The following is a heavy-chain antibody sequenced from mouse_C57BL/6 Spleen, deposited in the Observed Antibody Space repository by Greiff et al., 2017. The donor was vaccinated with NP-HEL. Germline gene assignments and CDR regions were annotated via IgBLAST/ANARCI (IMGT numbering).Heavy chain of an antibody. D-gene: IGHD1-1*01. CDR2: ISDGGSYT. J-gene: IGHJ4*01. CDR3: ARGDGLINYYGSSYRAMDY. Sequence: EVKLVESGGGLVKPGGSLKLSCAASGFTFSSYAMSWVRQTPEKRLEWVATISDGGSYTYYPDNVKGRFTISRDNAKNNLYLQMSHLKSEDTAMYYCARGDGLINYYGSSYRAMDYWGQGTSVTVSS. V-gene: IGHV5-4*03. CDR1: GFTFSSYA.